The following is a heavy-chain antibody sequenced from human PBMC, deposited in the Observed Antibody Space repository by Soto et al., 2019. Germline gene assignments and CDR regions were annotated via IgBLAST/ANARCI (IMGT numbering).Heavy chain of an antibody. V-gene: IGHV1-3*01. Sequence: QVQLVQSGAEVKKPGASVKVSCKASGYTFTSYAMHWVRQAPRQRLEWMGWINAGNGNTKYSQKFQGRVTITRDTSASTAYMELSSLRSEDTAVYYCASRTTSYYYYGMDVWGQGTTVTVSS. D-gene: IGHD4-17*01. CDR3: ASRTTSYYYYGMDV. J-gene: IGHJ6*02. CDR2: INAGNGNT. CDR1: GYTFTSYA.